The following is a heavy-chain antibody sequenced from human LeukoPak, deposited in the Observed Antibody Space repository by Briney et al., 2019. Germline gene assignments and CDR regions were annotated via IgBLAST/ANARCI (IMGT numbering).Heavy chain of an antibody. CDR1: GFTFSSYA. CDR3: ARDPEFSDFWSGYYRRQWYYYYGMDV. CDR2: IWYDGSNK. V-gene: IGHV3-33*08. D-gene: IGHD3-3*01. J-gene: IGHJ6*02. Sequence: PGGSLRLSCAASGFTFSSYAMSWVRQAPGKGLEWVAVIWYDGSNKYYADSVKGRFTISRDNSKNTLYLQMNSLRAEDTAVYYCARDPEFSDFWSGYYRRQWYYYYGMDVWGQGTTVTVSS.